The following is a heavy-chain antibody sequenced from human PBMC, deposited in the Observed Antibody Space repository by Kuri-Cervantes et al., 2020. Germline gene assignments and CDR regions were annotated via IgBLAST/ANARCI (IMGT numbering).Heavy chain of an antibody. V-gene: IGHV3-30*01. Sequence: GGSLRLSCAASGFTFSSYAMHWVRQAPGKGLEWVAVISYDGSNKYYADSVKGRFTISRDNAKNTLSLQMNSLRADDTAVYYCAREGYSSGKAGAFDIWGQGTMVTVSS. D-gene: IGHD6-19*01. CDR3: AREGYSSGKAGAFDI. J-gene: IGHJ3*02. CDR1: GFTFSSYA. CDR2: ISYDGSNK.